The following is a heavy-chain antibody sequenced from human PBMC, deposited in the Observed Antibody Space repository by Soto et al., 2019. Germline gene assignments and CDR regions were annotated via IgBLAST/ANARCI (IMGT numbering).Heavy chain of an antibody. V-gene: IGHV3-30-3*01. CDR1: GFTFSNYG. D-gene: IGHD2-15*01. CDR2: ISYDGNNK. Sequence: QVQLVESGGGVVQPGRSLRLSCAASGFTFSNYGMYWVRQAPGKGLEWVAVISYDGNNKYYADSVKGRFTISRDNSKNTLYLQMNSLRAEDTAVYYCARAGCDGGTCYTLVGLRYGMDVWGQGTTVTVSS. CDR3: ARAGCDGGTCYTLVGLRYGMDV. J-gene: IGHJ6*02.